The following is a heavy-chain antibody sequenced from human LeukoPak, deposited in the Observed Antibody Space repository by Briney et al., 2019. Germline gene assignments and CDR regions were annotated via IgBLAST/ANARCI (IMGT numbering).Heavy chain of an antibody. D-gene: IGHD3-10*01. Sequence: GGSLRLSCAASGFTFSNAWLNWVRQAPGKGLEWVGHIKSKTDGGTTDYAAPVKGRFTISRDDSKNTLFLQMNSLKAEDTAVYYCTLPWGSGSYYDYWGQGTLVTVSS. CDR1: GFTFSNAW. CDR2: IKSKTDGGTT. V-gene: IGHV3-15*01. J-gene: IGHJ4*02. CDR3: TLPWGSGSYYDY.